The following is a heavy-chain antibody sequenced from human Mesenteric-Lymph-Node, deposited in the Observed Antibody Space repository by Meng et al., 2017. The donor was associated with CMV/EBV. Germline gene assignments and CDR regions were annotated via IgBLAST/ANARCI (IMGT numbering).Heavy chain of an antibody. CDR2: IYYSGST. CDR3: ARVYYDILTGYAFDY. J-gene: IGHJ4*02. Sequence: SETLSLTCSVSGGSISSYYWTWIRQSPGKGLEWIGYIYYSGSTKYNPSLKSRVTISVDTSKNQFSLKLSSVTAADTAVYYCARVYYDILTGYAFDYWGQGTLVTVSS. D-gene: IGHD3-9*01. V-gene: IGHV4-59*12. CDR1: GGSISSYY.